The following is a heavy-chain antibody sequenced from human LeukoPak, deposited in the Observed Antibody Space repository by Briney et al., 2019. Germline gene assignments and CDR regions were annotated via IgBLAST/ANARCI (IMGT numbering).Heavy chain of an antibody. J-gene: IGHJ4*02. V-gene: IGHV3-21*01. CDR1: GFPFSIYS. CDR3: ARDSSGWSRDY. CDR2: FSSRTSNI. Sequence: GGSLRLSCAPSGFPFSIYSMRWVRQAPGKGLEWVSSFSSRTSNIDYADSVRGRFTISRDNAKNSLYLQMNSLRAEDTAVYYCARDSSGWSRDYWGQGTMVTVSS. D-gene: IGHD6-19*01.